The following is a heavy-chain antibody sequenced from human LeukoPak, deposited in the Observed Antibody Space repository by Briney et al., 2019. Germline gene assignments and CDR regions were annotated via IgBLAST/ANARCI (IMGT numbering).Heavy chain of an antibody. CDR1: GGSISSGGYY. J-gene: IGHJ6*02. V-gene: IGHV4-31*03. Sequence: SQTLSLTCTVSGGSISSGGYYGSWIRQHPGKGLEWIGYIYYSGSTYYNPSLKSRVTISVDTSKNQFSLQLSSVTAADTAVYYCARVSGIAAAGYYYYGMDVWGQGTTVTVSS. D-gene: IGHD6-13*01. CDR2: IYYSGST. CDR3: ARVSGIAAAGYYYYGMDV.